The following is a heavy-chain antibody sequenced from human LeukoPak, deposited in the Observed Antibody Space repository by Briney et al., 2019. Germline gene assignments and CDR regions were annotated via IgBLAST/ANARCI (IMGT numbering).Heavy chain of an antibody. CDR2: ISSSSSYI. CDR3: ARDYDFIFDP. Sequence: GGSLRLYCAASGFTFSSYAMSWVRQAPGKGLEWVSSISSSSSYIYYADSVKGRFTISRDNAKNSLYLQMNSLRAEDTAVYYCARDYDFIFDPWGQGTLVTVSS. D-gene: IGHD3-3*01. J-gene: IGHJ5*02. V-gene: IGHV3-21*01. CDR1: GFTFSSYA.